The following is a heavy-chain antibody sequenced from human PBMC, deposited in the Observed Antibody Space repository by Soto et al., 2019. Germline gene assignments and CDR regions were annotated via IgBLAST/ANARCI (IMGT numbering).Heavy chain of an antibody. CDR1: GFTVRGTN. Sequence: EVQLVESGGGLVQPGGSLGPSCPASGFTVRGTNLSWAPQAPGKGREGVPVILNDGSGGSTYYADSVKGRFTISRDKSKNTLFLQMNSLRAEDTAVYYCARDDVHCSGGSCYGVPMDVWGKGTTVTVSS. CDR3: ARDDVHCSGGSCYGVPMDV. J-gene: IGHJ6*03. D-gene: IGHD2-15*01. V-gene: IGHV3-66*01. CDR2: ILNDGSGGST.